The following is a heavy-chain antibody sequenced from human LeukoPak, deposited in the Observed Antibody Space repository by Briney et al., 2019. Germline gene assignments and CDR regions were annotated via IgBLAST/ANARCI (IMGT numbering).Heavy chain of an antibody. D-gene: IGHD5-24*01. CDR3: ARASMRRRDGYNRHYEIDH. CDR2: VYYTDKT. CDR1: NDSFSNYY. Sequence: SETLSLTCTVSNDSFSNYYWTWIRQSLGKALEWIGYVYYTDKTHYNPSLKSRVFISADTSQNQFSLRLSSVTAADTAVYYCARASMRRRDGYNRHYEIDHWGQGTLVTVSS. V-gene: IGHV4-59*01. J-gene: IGHJ1*01.